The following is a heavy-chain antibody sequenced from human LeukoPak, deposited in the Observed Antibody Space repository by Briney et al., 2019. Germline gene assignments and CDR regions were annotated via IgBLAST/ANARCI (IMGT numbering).Heavy chain of an antibody. CDR3: ASSRYCSGGSCPFDY. CDR2: INHSGST. Sequence: SETLSLTCAVYGGSFSGYYWSWIRQPPGKGLEWIGEINHSGSTNYNPSLKSRVTISVDTSKNQFSLKLGSVTAADTAVYYCASSRYCSGGSCPFDYWGQGTLVTVSS. J-gene: IGHJ4*02. D-gene: IGHD2-15*01. V-gene: IGHV4-34*01. CDR1: GGSFSGYY.